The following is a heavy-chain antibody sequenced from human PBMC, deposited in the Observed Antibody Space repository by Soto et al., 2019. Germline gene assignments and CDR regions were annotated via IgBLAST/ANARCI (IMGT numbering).Heavy chain of an antibody. V-gene: IGHV1-18*01. Sequence: QVQLVQSGAEVKKPGASVKVSCKASGYTFTSYGISWVRQAPGQGLEWMGWISAYNGNTKLAQRYQGQVTVTTETSTNTAFMELRRISSDVSAVFYCERDEVRAALRQDAFDIWCQGTIISVSS. CDR2: ISAYNGNT. CDR1: GYTFTSYG. CDR3: ERDEVRAALRQDAFDI. J-gene: IGHJ3*02. D-gene: IGHD6-6*01.